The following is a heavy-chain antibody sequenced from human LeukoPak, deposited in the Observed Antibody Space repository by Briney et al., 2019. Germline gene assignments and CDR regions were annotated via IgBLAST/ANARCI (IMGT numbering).Heavy chain of an antibody. CDR1: GGSFSGYY. CDR2: INHSGST. Sequence: SETLSLTCAVYGGSFSGYYWSWIRLPPGKGLEWIGEINHSGSTNYNPSLKGRVTISVDTSKNQFSLKLGSVTAADTAVYYCARGRTRRNWGHLFDAFDIWGQGTMVTVSS. V-gene: IGHV4-34*01. D-gene: IGHD7-27*01. CDR3: ARGRTRRNWGHLFDAFDI. J-gene: IGHJ3*02.